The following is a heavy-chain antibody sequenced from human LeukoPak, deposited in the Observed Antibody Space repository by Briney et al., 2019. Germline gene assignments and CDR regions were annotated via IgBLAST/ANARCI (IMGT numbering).Heavy chain of an antibody. CDR3: AYTNNLKY. J-gene: IGHJ4*02. CDR2: IKYDGSEK. V-gene: IGHV3-7*01. CDR1: GFTFGGHW. D-gene: IGHD2-8*01. Sequence: GGSLRLSCAASGFTFGGHWMNWVRQAPGRGLEWVANIKYDGSEKYYVDSVKGRFTVSRDDAKNSLSLQMNSVRAEDTAVYYCAYTNNLKYWGQGTLVTVSS.